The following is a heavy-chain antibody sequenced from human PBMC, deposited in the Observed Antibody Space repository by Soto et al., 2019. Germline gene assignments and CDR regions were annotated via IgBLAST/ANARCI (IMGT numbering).Heavy chain of an antibody. J-gene: IGHJ4*02. D-gene: IGHD5-12*01. CDR1: GFSFNRFN. CDR2: ISGSSSTI. V-gene: IGHV3-48*01. CDR3: ARDPYSGDDLDFDS. Sequence: EVQLVESGGGLVQSGGSLRLSCAASGFSFNRFNMNWVRQAPGKGLEWVSYISGSSSTIYYADSVKGRFTISRDNVKNSLYLQISSLRVEDTAVYYCARDPYSGDDLDFDSWGQGTLVTVSS.